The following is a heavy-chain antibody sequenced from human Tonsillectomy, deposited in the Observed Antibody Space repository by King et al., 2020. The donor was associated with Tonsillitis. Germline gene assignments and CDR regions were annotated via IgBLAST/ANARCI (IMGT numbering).Heavy chain of an antibody. CDR2: ISYDGSNK. CDR1: GFTFSSYA. Sequence: VQLVESGGGVVQPGRSLRLSCAASGFTFSSYAMHWVRQAPGKGLEWVAVISYDGSNKYYADSVKGRFTISRDNSKNTLYLQMNSLRAEDTAVYYCAREXXPYXSSSXXXXXXQGTLVTVSS. J-gene: IGHJ4*02. CDR3: AREXXPYXSSSXXXX. D-gene: IGHD6-6*01. V-gene: IGHV3-30*01.